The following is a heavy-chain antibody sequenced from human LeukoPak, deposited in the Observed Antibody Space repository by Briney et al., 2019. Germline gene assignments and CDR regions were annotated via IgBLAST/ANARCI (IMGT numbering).Heavy chain of an antibody. CDR3: AKDSDSSSWDYYFDY. Sequence: GGSLRLSCAASGFTFSSYAMSWVRQAPGKGLQWVSAISGSGGSTYYADSVKGRFTISRDNSKNTLYLQMNSLRAEDTAVYYCAKDSDSSSWDYYFDYWGQGTLVTVSS. V-gene: IGHV3-23*01. J-gene: IGHJ4*02. D-gene: IGHD6-13*01. CDR1: GFTFSSYA. CDR2: ISGSGGST.